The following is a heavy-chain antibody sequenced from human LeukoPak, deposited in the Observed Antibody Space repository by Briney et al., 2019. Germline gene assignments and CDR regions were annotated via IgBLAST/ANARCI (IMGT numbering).Heavy chain of an antibody. CDR1: GGSINSYY. Sequence: SETLSLTCTVSGGSINSYYWSWIRQPPGKGLECIGYIYYSGSTNYSPSLKSRVTISVDTSKNQCSLKLSSVTAADTAVYYCARSPYQLQLYDWGQGTLVTVSS. D-gene: IGHD2-2*01. J-gene: IGHJ4*02. CDR3: ARSPYQLQLYD. CDR2: IYYSGST. V-gene: IGHV4-59*01.